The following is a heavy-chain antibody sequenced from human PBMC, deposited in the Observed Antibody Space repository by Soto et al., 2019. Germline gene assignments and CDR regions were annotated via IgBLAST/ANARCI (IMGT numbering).Heavy chain of an antibody. CDR1: GYTFTSYG. CDR3: ARDRSGTYYLV. CDR2: ISTYNGNT. Sequence: ASVKVSCKASGYTFTSYGISWVRQAPGQGLEWMGWISTYNGNTNYAQKFQGRVTMTTDTSTSTAYMELRSLRSDDTAVYYCARDRSGTYYLVWGQGTLVTVSS. D-gene: IGHD1-26*01. J-gene: IGHJ4*02. V-gene: IGHV1-18*01.